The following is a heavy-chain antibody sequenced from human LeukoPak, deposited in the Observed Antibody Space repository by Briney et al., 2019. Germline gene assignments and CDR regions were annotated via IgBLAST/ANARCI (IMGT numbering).Heavy chain of an antibody. CDR3: ARDGVSGHFDY. Sequence: GAAVKVSCKCSGYAFNSYGSCWVRQAPGQGREWIGWIDPSNGNIKYAEKLKGRVTMTTDASTSRAYMDLRSLRYDDTAVYYCARDGVSGHFDYWGRGTLVTVSS. J-gene: IGHJ4*01. V-gene: IGHV1-18*01. CDR1: GYAFNSYG. CDR2: IDPSNGNI. D-gene: IGHD3-3*01.